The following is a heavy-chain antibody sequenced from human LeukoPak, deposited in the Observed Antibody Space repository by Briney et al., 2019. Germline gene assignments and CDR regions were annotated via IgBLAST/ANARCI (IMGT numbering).Heavy chain of an antibody. CDR3: ARGGRIAVAGTFRYYFDY. Sequence: SETLSLTCTVSGGSISSYYWSWIRQPPGKGLEWIGYIYYSGSANYNPSLESRVTISVDTSKNQFSLKLSSVTAADTAVYYCARGGRIAVAGTFRYYFDYWGQGTLVTVSS. CDR1: GGSISSYY. CDR2: IYYSGSA. V-gene: IGHV4-59*01. J-gene: IGHJ4*02. D-gene: IGHD6-19*01.